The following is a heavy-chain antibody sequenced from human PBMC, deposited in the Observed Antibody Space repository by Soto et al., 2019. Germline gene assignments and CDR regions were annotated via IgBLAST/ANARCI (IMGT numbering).Heavy chain of an antibody. CDR2: ISAYNGNT. CDR1: GYTFTSYG. V-gene: IGHV1-18*01. CDR3: ARDPDYDSSGYDY. D-gene: IGHD3-22*01. Sequence: ASVKVSCKASGYTFTSYGISWVRQAPGQGLEWMGWISAYNGNTNYAQKLQGRVTMTTDTSTSPAYMELRILRSDDTAVYYCARDPDYDSSGYDYWGQGTLVTVSS. J-gene: IGHJ4*02.